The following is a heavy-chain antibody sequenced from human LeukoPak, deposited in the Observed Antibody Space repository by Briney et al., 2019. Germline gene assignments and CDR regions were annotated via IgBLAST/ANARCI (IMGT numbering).Heavy chain of an antibody. J-gene: IGHJ5*02. CDR2: ISGSGGST. D-gene: IGHD5-18*01. CDR1: GFTFSSYS. Sequence: GGSLRLSCAASGFTFSSYSMNWVRQAPGKGLEWVSAISGSGGSTYYADSVKGRFTISRDNSKNTLYLQMNSLRAEDTAVYYCAKVERGYSYGIGYNWFDPWGQGTLVTVSS. CDR3: AKVERGYSYGIGYNWFDP. V-gene: IGHV3-23*01.